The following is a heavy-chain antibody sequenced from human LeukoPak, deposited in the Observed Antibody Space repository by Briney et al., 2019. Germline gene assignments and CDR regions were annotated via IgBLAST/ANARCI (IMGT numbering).Heavy chain of an antibody. V-gene: IGHV1-69*01. CDR1: GGTFSSYA. Sequence: SVTVSCTASGGTFSSYAISWVRQAPGQGLEWMGGIIPIFGTANYAQKFQGRVTITADESTSTAYMELSSLRSEDTAVYYCASRDYDILTGPGGYYGMDVWGQGTTVTVSS. CDR2: IIPIFGTA. CDR3: ASRDYDILTGPGGYYGMDV. D-gene: IGHD3-9*01. J-gene: IGHJ6*02.